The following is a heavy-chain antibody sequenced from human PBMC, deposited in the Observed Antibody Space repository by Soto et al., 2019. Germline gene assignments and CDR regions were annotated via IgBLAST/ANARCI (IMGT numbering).Heavy chain of an antibody. J-gene: IGHJ4*02. D-gene: IGHD3-10*01. CDR3: AKDSYLWFGELLSGFDY. CDR1: GFTFSSYG. V-gene: IGHV3-30*18. CDR2: ISYDGSNK. Sequence: GGSLRLSCAASGFTFSSYGMHWVRQAPGKGLEWVAVISYDGSNKYYADSVKGRFTISRDNSKNTLYLQMNSLRAEDTAVYYCAKDSYLWFGELLSGFDYWGQGTLVTVSS.